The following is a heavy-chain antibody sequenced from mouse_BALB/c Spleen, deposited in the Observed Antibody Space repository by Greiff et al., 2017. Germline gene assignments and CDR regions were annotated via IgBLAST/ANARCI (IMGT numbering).Heavy chain of an antibody. CDR1: GYSFTGYT. D-gene: IGHD1-2*01. CDR2: INPYNGGT. Sequence: EVKLMESGPELVKPGASMKISCKASGYSFTGYTMNWVKQSHGKNLEWIGLINPYNGGTSYNQKFKGKATLTVDKSSSTAYMELLSLTSEDSAVYYCAYYGYEEGYFDYWGQGTTLTVSS. CDR3: AYYGYEEGYFDY. V-gene: IGHV1-18*01. J-gene: IGHJ2*01.